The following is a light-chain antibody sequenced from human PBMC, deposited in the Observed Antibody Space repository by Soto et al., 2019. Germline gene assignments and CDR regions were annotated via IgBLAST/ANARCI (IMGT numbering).Light chain of an antibody. Sequence: QSVLTQPPSVSAAPGQKVTISCSGSTSNIGNNYVSWYQNLPGTAPKLLIYDNNERPSGIPDRFSGSKSGTSATLGITGLQTGDEADYYCGTCDSSLSAVVFGGGTKLTVL. V-gene: IGLV1-51*01. CDR1: TSNIGNNY. J-gene: IGLJ2*01. CDR2: DNN. CDR3: GTCDSSLSAVV.